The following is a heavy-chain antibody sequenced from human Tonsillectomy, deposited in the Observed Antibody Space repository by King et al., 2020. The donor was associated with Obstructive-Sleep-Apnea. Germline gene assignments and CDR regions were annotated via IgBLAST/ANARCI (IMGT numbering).Heavy chain of an antibody. J-gene: IGHJ6*02. CDR2: IRYDGSYQ. Sequence: VQLVESGGDVVQPGRSLRLSCAASRFTFSDHVMHWVRQAPGKGLEWVAFIRYDGSYQYYAESVKGRFTISRDNSRSTLYLQMNSLRNEDTAMYYCARVRPTGFMSPGAGLDIWGRGTTVTVS. V-gene: IGHV3-30*02. D-gene: IGHD3-10*01. CDR1: RFTFSDHV. CDR3: ARVRPTGFMSPGAGLDI.